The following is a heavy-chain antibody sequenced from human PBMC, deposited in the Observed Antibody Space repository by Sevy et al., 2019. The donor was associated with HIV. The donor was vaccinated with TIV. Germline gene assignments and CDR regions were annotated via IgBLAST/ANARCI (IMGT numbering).Heavy chain of an antibody. CDR2: IIPIFGTA. CDR1: GGTFSSYA. J-gene: IGHJ6*03. CDR3: ASRNNDYGDFDYYYYYYMDV. Sequence: ASVKVSCKASGGTFSSYAISWVRQAPGQGLEWMGGIIPIFGTANYAQKFQGRVTITADKSTSKAYMELSSLRSEDTAVYYCASRNNDYGDFDYYYYYYMDVWGKGTTVTVSS. V-gene: IGHV1-69*06. D-gene: IGHD4-17*01.